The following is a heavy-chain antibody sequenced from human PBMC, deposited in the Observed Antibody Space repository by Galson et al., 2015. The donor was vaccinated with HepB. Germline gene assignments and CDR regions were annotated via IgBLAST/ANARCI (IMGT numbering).Heavy chain of an antibody. CDR3: GKDPVRASYRPYGMDV. CDR2: ISGRGDHT. Sequence: SLRLSCAASGFTFNSYAMSWVRQAPGKGLEWVSSISGRGDHTYYADSVKGRFTISRDNSKKMVFLQMNNLRAEDTALYYCGKDPVRASYRPYGMDVWGQGTTVTVSS. J-gene: IGHJ6*02. CDR1: GFTFNSYA. V-gene: IGHV3-23*01. D-gene: IGHD5-18*01.